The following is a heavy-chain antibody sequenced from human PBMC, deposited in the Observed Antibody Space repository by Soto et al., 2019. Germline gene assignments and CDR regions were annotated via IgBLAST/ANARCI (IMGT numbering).Heavy chain of an antibody. D-gene: IGHD6-19*01. CDR3: ARGVAGTRSTSFDY. V-gene: IGHV1-3*01. CDR1: GYTFTSYA. J-gene: IGHJ4*02. CDR2: INAGNGNT. Sequence: QVQLVQSVAEVKKPGASVKVSCKASGYTFTSYAMHWVRQAPGQRLEWMGWINAGNGNTKYSQKFQGRVTITRDTSASTAYMELSSLRSEDTAVYYCARGVAGTRSTSFDYWGQGTLVTVSS.